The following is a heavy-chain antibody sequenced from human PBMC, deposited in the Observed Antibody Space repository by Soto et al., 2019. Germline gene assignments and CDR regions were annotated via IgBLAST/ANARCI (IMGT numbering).Heavy chain of an antibody. CDR2: ISSSSSYI. CDR3: ARDFSGWYVPDY. V-gene: IGHV3-21*01. J-gene: IGHJ4*02. Sequence: PGGSLRLSCAASGFTFSSYSMNWVRQAPGKGLEWVSSISSSSSYIYYADSVKGRFTISRDNAKNSLYLQMNSLRAEDTAVYYCARDFSGWYVPDYWGQGTLVTVSS. CDR1: GFTFSSYS. D-gene: IGHD6-19*01.